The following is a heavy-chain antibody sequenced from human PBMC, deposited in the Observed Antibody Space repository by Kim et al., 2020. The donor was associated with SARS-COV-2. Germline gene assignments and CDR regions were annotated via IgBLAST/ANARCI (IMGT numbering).Heavy chain of an antibody. J-gene: IGHJ5*02. D-gene: IGHD6-6*01. CDR2: ISAYNGNT. CDR3: ARVLSSSSRRGYWFDP. Sequence: ASVKVSCKASGYTFTSYGISWVRQAPGQGLEWMGWISAYNGNTNYAQKLQGRVTMTTDTSTSTAYMELRSLRSDDTAVYYCARVLSSSSRRGYWFDPWGQGTLVTVSS. CDR1: GYTFTSYG. V-gene: IGHV1-18*01.